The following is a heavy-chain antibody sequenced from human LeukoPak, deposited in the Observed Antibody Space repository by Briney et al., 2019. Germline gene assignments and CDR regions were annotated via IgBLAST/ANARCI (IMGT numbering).Heavy chain of an antibody. CDR3: VKARSTYYYDTSGCYSGFDY. V-gene: IGHV3-9*01. J-gene: IGHJ4*02. D-gene: IGHD3-22*01. CDR1: GFTFDDYA. Sequence: GGSLRLSCAASGFTFDDYAMHWVRQAPGKGLEWVSGISWNSGYMGYADSVKGRFTISRDNAKNSLYLQMNSLRAEDTALYYCVKARSTYYYDTSGCYSGFDYWGQGTLVTVSS. CDR2: ISWNSGYM.